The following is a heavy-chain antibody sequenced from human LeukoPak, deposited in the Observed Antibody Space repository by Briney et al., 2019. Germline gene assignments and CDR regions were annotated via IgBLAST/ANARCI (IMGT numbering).Heavy chain of an antibody. CDR3: ARGGITMIPAAFDI. CDR1: GGTFSSYA. V-gene: IGHV1-69*13. D-gene: IGHD3-22*01. Sequence: SVKVSCKASGGTFSSYAISWVRQAPGQGLEWMGGTIPIFGTANYAQKFQGRVTITADESTSTAYMELSSLRSEDTAVYYCARGGITMIPAAFDIWGQGTMVTVSS. J-gene: IGHJ3*02. CDR2: TIPIFGTA.